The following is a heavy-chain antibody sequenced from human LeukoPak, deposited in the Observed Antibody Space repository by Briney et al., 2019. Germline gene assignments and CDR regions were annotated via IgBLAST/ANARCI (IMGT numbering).Heavy chain of an antibody. CDR3: ALPGLSGSHPWVFDY. D-gene: IGHD1-26*01. J-gene: IGHJ4*02. V-gene: IGHV1-69*04. CDR1: GGTFSSYA. Sequence: SVKVSCKASGGTFSSYAISWVRQAPGQGLEWMGRIIPILGIANYAQKFQGRVTITADKSTSTAYMELSSLRPEDTAVYYCALPGLSGSHPWVFDYWGQGALVTVSS. CDR2: IIPILGIA.